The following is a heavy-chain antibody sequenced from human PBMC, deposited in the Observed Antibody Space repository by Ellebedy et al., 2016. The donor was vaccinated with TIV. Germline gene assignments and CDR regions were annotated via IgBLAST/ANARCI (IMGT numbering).Heavy chain of an antibody. V-gene: IGHV3-30*18. D-gene: IGHD2-21*01. CDR2: ISYDGSNK. CDR1: GITFSSCV. J-gene: IGHJ5*02. CDR3: AKDRGAITYCFDP. Sequence: PGGSLRLSCAATGITFSSCVVPGVRRALGKGLEWVAVISYDGSNKYYADSVKGRFTISRDNSKNTLYLQMNSLRAEDTAVDYCAKDRGAITYCFDPWGQGTLVTVSS.